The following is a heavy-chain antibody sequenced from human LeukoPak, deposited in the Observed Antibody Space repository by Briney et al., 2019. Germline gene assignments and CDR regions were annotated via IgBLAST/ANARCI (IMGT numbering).Heavy chain of an antibody. D-gene: IGHD6-13*01. CDR3: ARLVAAAGTCCWFDP. J-gene: IGHJ5*02. V-gene: IGHV5-51*01. CDR1: GYSFTSCW. Sequence: GESLNISCKGSGYSFTSCWIGGVSQMAGKGLEWMGIVYPGDSDTRYSPSFQGQVTISADKSISTAYLQWSSLKASDTAMYYCARLVAAAGTCCWFDPWGQGTLVTVSS. CDR2: VYPGDSDT.